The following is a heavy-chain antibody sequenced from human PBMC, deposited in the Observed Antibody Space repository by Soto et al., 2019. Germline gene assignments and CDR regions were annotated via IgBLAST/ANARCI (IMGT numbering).Heavy chain of an antibody. CDR1: GFTFSSYA. Sequence: SLRLSCAASGFTFSSYAMSWVRQAPGKGLEWVSAISGSGGSTYYADSVKGRFTISRDNSKNTLYLQMNSLRAEDTAVYYCAQGSGYDDLFDYWGQGTLVTVSS. J-gene: IGHJ4*02. D-gene: IGHD5-12*01. V-gene: IGHV3-23*01. CDR3: AQGSGYDDLFDY. CDR2: ISGSGGST.